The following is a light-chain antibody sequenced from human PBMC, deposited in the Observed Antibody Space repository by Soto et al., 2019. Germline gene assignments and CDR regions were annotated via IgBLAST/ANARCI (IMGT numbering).Light chain of an antibody. CDR2: GAS. Sequence: EVVMTQSPATLSVSPGDRVTFSCRASQTVSTHVAWYQQKPGQPPRLLIYGASTRATGVPARFSGGGSGTEFTLTINGLESADFAVYYCQQYNTWPPLTFGGGTKVEIK. CDR1: QTVSTH. CDR3: QQYNTWPPLT. V-gene: IGKV3-15*01. J-gene: IGKJ4*01.